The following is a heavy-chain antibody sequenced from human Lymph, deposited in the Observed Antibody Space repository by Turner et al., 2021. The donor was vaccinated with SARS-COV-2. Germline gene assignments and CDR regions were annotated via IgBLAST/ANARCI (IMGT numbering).Heavy chain of an antibody. CDR3: ARVGGGFVELGYYYYYGMDV. CDR1: GGTFSSYA. V-gene: IGHV1-69*10. D-gene: IGHD3-10*01. Sequence: QVQLVQSGAEVKKPGSSVKVSCKASGGTFSSYAISWVRQAPGQGLDGMGGISPILRIATYEQKSKGRVTITADISTSTAYMELSSLRSEDTAVFYCARVGGGFVELGYYYYYGMDVWGQGTTVTVS. J-gene: IGHJ6*02. CDR2: ISPILRIA.